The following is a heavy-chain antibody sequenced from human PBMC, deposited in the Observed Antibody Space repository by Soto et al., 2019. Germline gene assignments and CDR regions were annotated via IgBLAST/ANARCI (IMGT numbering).Heavy chain of an antibody. Sequence: EVQLVESGGGLVQPGRSLRLSCAASGFTFDDYAMHWVRQAPGKGLEWVSGISWNSGSIGYADSVKGRFTISRDNAKNSLYLQMNSMRAEDTALYYCAKDRSGWYYGWFEPWGQGTLVTVSS. CDR1: GFTFDDYA. CDR3: AKDRSGWYYGWFEP. CDR2: ISWNSGSI. D-gene: IGHD6-13*01. V-gene: IGHV3-9*01. J-gene: IGHJ5*02.